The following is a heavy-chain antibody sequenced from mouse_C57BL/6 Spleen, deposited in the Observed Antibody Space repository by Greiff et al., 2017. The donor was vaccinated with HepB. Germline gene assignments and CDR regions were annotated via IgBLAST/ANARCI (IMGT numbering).Heavy chain of an antibody. CDR2: IDPSDSYT. CDR3: ARGERTGTWAMDY. D-gene: IGHD4-1*01. J-gene: IGHJ4*01. CDR1: GSTFTSYW. Sequence: VQLQPSGAELVMPGASVKLSCQASGSTFTSYWMHWVKPRPGQGLEWIGEIDPSDSYTNYNQKFKGKSTLTVDTSSSPAYMQLSSLTSEDSAVYYCARGERTGTWAMDYWGQGTSGTVSA. V-gene: IGHV1-69*01.